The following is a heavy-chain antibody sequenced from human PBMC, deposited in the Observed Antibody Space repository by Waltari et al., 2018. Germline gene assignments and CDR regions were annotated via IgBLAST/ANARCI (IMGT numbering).Heavy chain of an antibody. Sequence: EVQLVESGGGLAQPGGSLRLSCAASGFTFSSYGMNWARQAPGRGLEWLSPISSSSGTIYYADSVKGRFTISRDNATNSLFLHMNNLRGEDTAVYYCARDWLGSGTYYTGDYWGQGTLVTVSS. D-gene: IGHD3-10*01. V-gene: IGHV3-48*04. CDR3: ARDWLGSGTYYTGDY. CDR1: GFTFSSYG. CDR2: ISSSSGTI. J-gene: IGHJ4*02.